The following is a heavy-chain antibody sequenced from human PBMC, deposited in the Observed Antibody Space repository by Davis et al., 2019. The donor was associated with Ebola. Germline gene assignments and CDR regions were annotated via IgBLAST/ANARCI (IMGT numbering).Heavy chain of an antibody. V-gene: IGHV3-66*02. CDR2: IYSGGST. CDR1: GFTFSSYW. CDR3: AKDWGIAVAGTFDY. J-gene: IGHJ4*02. Sequence: GGSLRLSCAASGFTFSSYWMSWVRQAPGKGLEWVSVIYSGGSTYYADSVKGRFTISRDNSKNTLYLQMNSLRAEDTAVYYCAKDWGIAVAGTFDYWGQGTLVTVSS. D-gene: IGHD6-19*01.